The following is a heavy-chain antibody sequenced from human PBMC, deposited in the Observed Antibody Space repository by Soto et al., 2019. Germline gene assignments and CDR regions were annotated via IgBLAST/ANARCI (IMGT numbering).Heavy chain of an antibody. V-gene: IGHV3-33*08. CDR1: GFTFSSYA. D-gene: IGHD1-20*01. CDR2: IWSDGRDK. Sequence: GGSLRLSCAASGFTFSSYAMSWVRQAPGKGLEWVAVIWSDGRDKYYGDTVKGRFTISRDNSKNTLHLQMNSLRAEDTAVYYCARVGGLLSRYEYGVDVWGQGTAVTVSS. CDR3: ARVGGLLSRYEYGVDV. J-gene: IGHJ6*02.